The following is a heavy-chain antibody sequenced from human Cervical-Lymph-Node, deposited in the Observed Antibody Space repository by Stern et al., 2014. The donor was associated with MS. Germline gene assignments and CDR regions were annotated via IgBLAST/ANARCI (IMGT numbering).Heavy chain of an antibody. V-gene: IGHV1-24*01. J-gene: IGHJ3*02. CDR1: GYTLTELS. CDR2: FDPEDGET. D-gene: IGHD1-26*01. CDR3: ATDHRIVGPTDAFDI. Sequence: QVQLVQSGAEVKKPGASVKVSCTVSGYTLTELSMHWVRQAPGKGLEWMGCFDPEDGETIYAQKFQGRVNMTEDTSTDTAYMELSSLRSEDTALYYCATDHRIVGPTDAFDIWGQGTMVTVSS.